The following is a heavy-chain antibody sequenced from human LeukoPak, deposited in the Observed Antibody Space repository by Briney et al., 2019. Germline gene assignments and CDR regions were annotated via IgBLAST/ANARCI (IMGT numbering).Heavy chain of an antibody. CDR3: ARVYSDSRLH. CDR1: GFTLSIEY. D-gene: IGHD3-22*01. V-gene: IGHV3-53*01. J-gene: IGHJ4*02. CDR2: VYRNGST. Sequence: PGWSLILSSASSGFTLSIEYMSWVRQAPGKGLELVSAVYRNGSTFYADSVKGRFTISRDNSENTLYLQMNSLRAEDTAVYYCARVYSDSRLHWGQGTLLTVSS.